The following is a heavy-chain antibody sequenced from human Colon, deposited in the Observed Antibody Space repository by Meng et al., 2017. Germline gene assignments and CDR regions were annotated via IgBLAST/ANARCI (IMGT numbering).Heavy chain of an antibody. D-gene: IGHD2-15*01. CDR1: GFNFNSYP. CDR3: AKGGISTSGLVY. J-gene: IGHJ4*02. V-gene: IGHV3-23*04. CDR2: VDETGNT. Sequence: VRVGESGGGLVEPGGSLRISCAASGFNFNSYPMSWARQAPGKGLEWVSSVDETGNTFYAESVKGRCTISRDNLKNILYLQMNSLRAEDTAVYYCAKGGISTSGLVYWGQGTLVTVSS.